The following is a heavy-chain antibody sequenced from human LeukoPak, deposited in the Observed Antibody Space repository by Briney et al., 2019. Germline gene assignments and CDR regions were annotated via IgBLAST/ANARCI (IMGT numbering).Heavy chain of an antibody. CDR1: GFTFSSYA. CDR3: AKDNYDILTGYRSRIV. J-gene: IGHJ4*02. Sequence: GGSLRLSCAASGFTFSSYAMSWVCHAPGKGLEWVLPISGSGGSTYYADSVKGRFTISRDNSKNTLYLQMNSLRAEDTAVYYCAKDNYDILTGYRSRIVWGQGTLVTVSS. V-gene: IGHV3-23*01. CDR2: ISGSGGST. D-gene: IGHD3-9*01.